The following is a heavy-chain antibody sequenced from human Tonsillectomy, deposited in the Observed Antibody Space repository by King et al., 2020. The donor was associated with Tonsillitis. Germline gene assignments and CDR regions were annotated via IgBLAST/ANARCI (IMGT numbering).Heavy chain of an antibody. CDR3: AAGGSCDY. V-gene: IGHV3-48*03. CDR2: ISSSGSNT. CDR1: GFTFSTYE. J-gene: IGHJ4*02. D-gene: IGHD1-26*01. Sequence: VQLVDSGGDLVQPGGSLRLSCAASGFTFSTYEMNWVRQAPGKGLEWVSYISSSGSNTYYADSVKGRFTISRDNDKNSLYLQMNSLSAEDTAVYYCAAGGSCDYWGQGTLVTVSS.